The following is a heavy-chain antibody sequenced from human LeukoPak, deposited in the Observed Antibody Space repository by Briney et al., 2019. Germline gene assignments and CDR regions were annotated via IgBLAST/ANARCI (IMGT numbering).Heavy chain of an antibody. D-gene: IGHD3-10*01. CDR2: FDPEDDET. CDR1: GYTLTELS. V-gene: IGHV1-24*01. J-gene: IGHJ4*02. CDR3: ATGGRLWFGELSEG. Sequence: ASVKVSCKVSGYTLTELSMHWVRQAPGKGLEWMGGFDPEDDETIYAQKFQGRVTMTEDTSTDTAYMELSSLRSEDTAVYYCATGGRLWFGELSEGWGQGTLVTVSS.